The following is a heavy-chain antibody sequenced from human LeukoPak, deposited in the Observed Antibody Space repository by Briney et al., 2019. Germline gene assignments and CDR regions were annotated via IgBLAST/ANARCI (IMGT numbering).Heavy chain of an antibody. D-gene: IGHD3-10*01. Sequence: SETLSLTCTVSGGSISNYYWSWIRQPPGKGLEWIGYLYYSGSTNYNPSLKSRVTISGDTSKNQFSLKLTSVTAADTAVYYCARGLGSRYYFNSWGQGTLVTVSS. CDR1: GGSISNYY. CDR3: ARGLGSRYYFNS. CDR2: LYYSGST. J-gene: IGHJ4*02. V-gene: IGHV4-59*01.